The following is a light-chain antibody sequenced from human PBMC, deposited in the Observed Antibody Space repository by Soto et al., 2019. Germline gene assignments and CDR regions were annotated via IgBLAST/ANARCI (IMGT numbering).Light chain of an antibody. J-gene: IGKJ4*01. V-gene: IGKV3-11*01. CDR2: DAS. CDR3: EERTSWPLT. Sequence: EIVLTQSPATLSFSPGERATLSCRASQSVDKYLVWYQQKPGQAPRLLLYDASSRATGIPARCSGSGSGTDISLTIASLATEDFAVYYCEERTSWPLTCGGGTKLEIK. CDR1: QSVDKY.